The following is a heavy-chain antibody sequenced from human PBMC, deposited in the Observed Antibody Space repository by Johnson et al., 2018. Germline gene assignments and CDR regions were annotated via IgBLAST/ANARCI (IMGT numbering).Heavy chain of an antibody. V-gene: IGHV3-30*14. CDR1: GFIFSSYS. J-gene: IGHJ6*03. Sequence: QVQLVQSGGGVVQPGRSLRLSCAASGFIFSSYSIHWVRQAPGKGLEWVGLISYDGSKDFYGDSAKGRFTISRDFSKKTVYLQKNNLRAEDTALYFCAREARDIALPYHLMDAWGKGTTVIVSS. CDR3: AREARDIALPYHLMDA. CDR2: ISYDGSKD. D-gene: IGHD5-12*01.